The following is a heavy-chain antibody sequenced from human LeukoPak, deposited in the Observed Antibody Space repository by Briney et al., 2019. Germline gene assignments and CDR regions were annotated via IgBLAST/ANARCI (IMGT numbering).Heavy chain of an antibody. CDR2: INSDGGST. CDR1: GFTLSSYW. V-gene: IGHV3-74*01. D-gene: IGHD2-8*01. CDR3: ASMNGHAFDI. Sequence: PGGSLRLSCAASGFTLSSYWMHWVRQAPGKGLVWVSGINSDGGSTRYADSVKGRFIITRDNAKNVLYLQMNSLRAEDTAVYYCASMNGHAFDIWGQGTRVTVSS. J-gene: IGHJ3*02.